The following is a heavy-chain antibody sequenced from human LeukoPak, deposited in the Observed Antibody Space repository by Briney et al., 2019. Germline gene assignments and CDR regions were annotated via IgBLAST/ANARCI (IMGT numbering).Heavy chain of an antibody. CDR2: IYYSGST. CDR1: GGSLSSGGYS. V-gene: IGHV4-61*08. Sequence: SETLSLTCAVSGGSLSSGGYSWSWIRQPPGRGLEWIGYIYYSGSTNYNPSLKSRVTISVDTSKNQFSLKLSSVTAAGTAVYYCATGAGDFDHWGQEILVTVSS. J-gene: IGHJ4*02. D-gene: IGHD1-14*01. CDR3: ATGAGDFDH.